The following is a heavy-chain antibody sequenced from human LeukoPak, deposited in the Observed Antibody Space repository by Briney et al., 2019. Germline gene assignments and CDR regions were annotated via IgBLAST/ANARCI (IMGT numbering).Heavy chain of an antibody. D-gene: IGHD3-22*01. V-gene: IGHV1-46*01. CDR3: ARESYYYDSSGYLY. CDR1: GFIFSSYG. Sequence: PGGSLRLSCAASGFIFSSYGMHWVRQAPDKGLEWVGIINPSGGSTSYAQKFQGRVTMTRDMSTSTVYMELSSLRSEDTAVYYCARESYYYDSSGYLYWGQGTLVTVSS. J-gene: IGHJ4*02. CDR2: INPSGGST.